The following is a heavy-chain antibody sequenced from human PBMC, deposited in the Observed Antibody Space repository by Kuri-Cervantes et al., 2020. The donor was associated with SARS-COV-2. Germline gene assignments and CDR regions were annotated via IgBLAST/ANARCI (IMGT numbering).Heavy chain of an antibody. CDR3: ARVQGVFHLSSGLFAAA. Sequence: GWSLRLSCAASGFTFSSYDMHWVRQATGKGLEWVSAIGTAGDTYYPGSVKGRFSISRDSSKNTVSLEIRSLTSEDTAMYYCARVQGVFHLSSGLFAAAWGQGTPVTVSS. D-gene: IGHD3-3*01. J-gene: IGHJ5*02. CDR1: GFTFSSYD. V-gene: IGHV3-13*04. CDR2: IGTAGDT.